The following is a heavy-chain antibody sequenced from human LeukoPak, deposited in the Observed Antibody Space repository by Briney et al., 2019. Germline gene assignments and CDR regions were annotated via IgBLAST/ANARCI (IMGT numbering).Heavy chain of an antibody. CDR2: ISYDGSNK. Sequence: GGSLRLSCAASGFNFRGYGMHWVRQAPGKGLEWVAVISYDGSNKYYADSVKGRFTISRDNSKNTLYLQMNSLRAEDTAVYYCAKDYDSKERLVGWFDPWGQGTLVTVSS. CDR1: GFNFRGYG. CDR3: AKDYDSKERLVGWFDP. D-gene: IGHD3-22*01. J-gene: IGHJ5*02. V-gene: IGHV3-33*05.